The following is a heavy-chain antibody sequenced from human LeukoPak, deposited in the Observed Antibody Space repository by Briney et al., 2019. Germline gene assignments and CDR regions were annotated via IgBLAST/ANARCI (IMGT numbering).Heavy chain of an antibody. J-gene: IGHJ6*02. V-gene: IGHV1-46*01. Sequence: ASVEVSCKASGYTFTSYYMHWVRQAPGQGLEWMGIINPSGGSTSYAQKFQGRVTMTRDTSTSTVYMELSSLRSEDTAVYYCARDPWELVYYYGMDVWGQGTTVTVSS. CDR2: INPSGGST. D-gene: IGHD3-10*01. CDR1: GYTFTSYY. CDR3: ARDPWELVYYYGMDV.